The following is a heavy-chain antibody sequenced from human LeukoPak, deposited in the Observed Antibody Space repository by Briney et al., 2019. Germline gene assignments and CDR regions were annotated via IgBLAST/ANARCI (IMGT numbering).Heavy chain of an antibody. Sequence: ASVKVSCKASGGTFSSYAISWVRQAPGQGLEWMGGIIPIFGTANYTQKFQGRVTITTDESTSTAYMELSSLRSEDTAVYYCARESSCSSTSCYNGWFDPWGQGTLVTVSS. J-gene: IGHJ5*02. D-gene: IGHD2-2*02. CDR3: ARESSCSSTSCYNGWFDP. V-gene: IGHV1-69*05. CDR1: GGTFSSYA. CDR2: IIPIFGTA.